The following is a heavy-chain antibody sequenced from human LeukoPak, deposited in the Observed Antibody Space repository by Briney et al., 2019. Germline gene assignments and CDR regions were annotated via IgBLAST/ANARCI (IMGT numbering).Heavy chain of an antibody. CDR1: GYTFTSYS. CDR3: ARASYCSGGSCYSDY. Sequence: ASVKVSCKASGYTFTSYSFSWVRQVPGQGLEWMGWISAYNGNTIYAQKVKGRVTMTTDTSTSTAYMELTSLKSDDTAVYYCARASYCSGGSCYSDYWGQGTLVTVSS. D-gene: IGHD2-15*01. J-gene: IGHJ4*02. CDR2: ISAYNGNT. V-gene: IGHV1-18*01.